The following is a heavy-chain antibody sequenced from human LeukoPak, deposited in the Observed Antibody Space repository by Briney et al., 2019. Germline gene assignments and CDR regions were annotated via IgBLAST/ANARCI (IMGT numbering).Heavy chain of an antibody. D-gene: IGHD2-2*01. J-gene: IGHJ4*02. CDR2: IYSGGST. Sequence: GGSLRLSCAASGFTVSSNYMSWVRQAPGKGLEWVSVIYSGGSTYYADSVRGRFTISRDNSKNTLYLQMNSLRAEDTAVYYCAKRAGGYCSSTSCYSAFDYWGQGTLVTVSS. CDR1: GFTVSSNY. V-gene: IGHV3-53*01. CDR3: AKRAGGYCSSTSCYSAFDY.